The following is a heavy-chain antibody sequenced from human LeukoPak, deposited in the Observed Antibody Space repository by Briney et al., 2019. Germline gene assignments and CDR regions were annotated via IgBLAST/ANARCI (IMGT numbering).Heavy chain of an antibody. D-gene: IGHD5-24*01. CDR1: GFTFSRYG. V-gene: IGHV3-30*18. J-gene: IGHJ4*02. CDR3: VKDGDVNYFDY. CDR2: ISYDASNK. Sequence: QPGGSLRLSCAASGFTFSRYGMHWVRQTPGKGLEWVAVISYDASNKYYADSVKGRFTISRDNSKNTLYLQMNSLRAEDTAVYYCVKDGDVNYFDYWGQGTLVTVSS.